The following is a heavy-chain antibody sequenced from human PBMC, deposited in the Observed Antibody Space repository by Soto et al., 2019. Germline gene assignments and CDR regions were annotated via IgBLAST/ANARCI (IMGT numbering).Heavy chain of an antibody. CDR2: IFSTDSSA. CDR3: GTWRGSSWFDY. V-gene: IGHV5-51*01. D-gene: IGHD2-2*01. CDR1: GFTFSSYS. J-gene: IGHJ4*02. Sequence: GESLKISCKASGFTFSSYSLGWVRHMPGKGLQWMGNIFSTDSSAKYSPSFVGQVTISVDRSINTAYLQWSSLKASDTAIYYCGTWRGSSWFDYWGPGTLVTVSS.